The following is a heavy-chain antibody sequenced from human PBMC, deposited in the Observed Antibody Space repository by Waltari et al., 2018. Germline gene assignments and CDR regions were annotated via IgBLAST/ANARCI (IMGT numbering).Heavy chain of an antibody. CDR3: ARDVEAARYYYYYMDV. CDR2: ISSRSTI. CDR1: GFTFSSYS. D-gene: IGHD6-25*01. Sequence: EVQLVESGGGLVQPGGSLRLSCAASGFTFSSYSMNWVRQAPGKGLEWVSYISSRSTIYYADSVKGRFTISRDNAKNSLYLQMNSLRAEDTAVYYCARDVEAARYYYYYMDVWGKGTTVTVSS. V-gene: IGHV3-48*04. J-gene: IGHJ6*03.